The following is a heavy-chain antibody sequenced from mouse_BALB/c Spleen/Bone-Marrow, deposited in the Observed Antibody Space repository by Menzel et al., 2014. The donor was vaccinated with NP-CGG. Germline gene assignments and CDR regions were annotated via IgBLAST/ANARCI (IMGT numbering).Heavy chain of an antibody. Sequence: EVQLQQSGPELVKPGASVKMSCKASGYTFTSYVLHWVKQKPGQGLEWIGYINPYNDGTKSNEKFKGKATLTSDKSSSTAYMKLSSLTSEDSAVYYCAREDGYYGMDYWGQGTSVTVSS. D-gene: IGHD2-3*01. V-gene: IGHV1-14*01. CDR1: GYTFTSYV. J-gene: IGHJ4*01. CDR3: AREDGYYGMDY. CDR2: INPYNDGT.